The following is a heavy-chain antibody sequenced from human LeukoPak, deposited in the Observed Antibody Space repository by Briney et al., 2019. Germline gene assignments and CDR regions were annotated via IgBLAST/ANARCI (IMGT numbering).Heavy chain of an antibody. J-gene: IGHJ4*02. Sequence: HPGGSLRLSCAASGFTFSGYAMSWVRQAPGKGLEWVSAISGSGGSTYYADSVKGRFTSSRDNSKNTLYLQMNSLRAEDTAVYYCAKDRTHYDSSGLYYFDYWGQGTLVTVSS. CDR1: GFTFSGYA. CDR3: AKDRTHYDSSGLYYFDY. D-gene: IGHD3-22*01. V-gene: IGHV3-23*01. CDR2: ISGSGGST.